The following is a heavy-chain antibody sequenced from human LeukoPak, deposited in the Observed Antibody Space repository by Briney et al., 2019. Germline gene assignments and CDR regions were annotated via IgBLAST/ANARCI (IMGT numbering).Heavy chain of an antibody. CDR3: ARQSFDTAMAPDY. V-gene: IGHV4-34*01. CDR1: GGSFSGYY. D-gene: IGHD5-18*01. J-gene: IGHJ4*02. Sequence: SSETLSLTCAVYGGSFSGYYWSWIRQPPGKGLEWIGEINHSGSTNYNPSLKSRVTISVAKNQFSLKLSSVTAADTAVYYCARQSFDTAMAPDYWGQGTLVTVSS. CDR2: INHSGST.